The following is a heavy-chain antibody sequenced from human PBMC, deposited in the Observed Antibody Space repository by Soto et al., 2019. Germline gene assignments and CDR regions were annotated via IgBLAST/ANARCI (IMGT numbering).Heavy chain of an antibody. D-gene: IGHD2-21*02. J-gene: IGHJ4*02. V-gene: IGHV3-48*01. CDR2: INTRSSTSTAT. CDR1: GFTFSNFR. CDR3: ARLLYSVVTPLDY. Sequence: GVSLRLSCAASGFTFSNFRMNWVRQAPGKGLEWVSHINTRSSTSTATYYADSVRGRFTISRDDAKDSLYLEMNSLRGDDTAVYYCARLLYSVVTPLDYWDRGPLVSVSS.